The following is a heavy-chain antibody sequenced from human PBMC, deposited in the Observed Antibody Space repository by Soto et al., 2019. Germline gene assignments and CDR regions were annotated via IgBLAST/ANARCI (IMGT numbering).Heavy chain of an antibody. CDR2: ISAYNGNT. Sequence: GASVKVSCKASGYTFTSYGISWVRQAPGQGLEWMGWISAYNGNTNYAQKLQGRVTMTTDTSTSTAYMELRSLRSDDTAVYYCARGGAYYYDSSGSFAANGMDVWGQGTTVTVSS. CDR1: GYTFTSYG. V-gene: IGHV1-18*01. D-gene: IGHD3-22*01. CDR3: ARGGAYYYDSSGSFAANGMDV. J-gene: IGHJ6*02.